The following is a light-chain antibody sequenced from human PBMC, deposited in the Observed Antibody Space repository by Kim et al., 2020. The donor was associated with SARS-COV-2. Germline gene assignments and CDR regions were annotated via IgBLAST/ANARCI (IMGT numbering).Light chain of an antibody. V-gene: IGLV3-1*01. CDR3: QAWDSSTAV. CDR1: KLGDKY. J-gene: IGLJ1*01. Sequence: VSPGQTASITCSGDKLGDKYGCWYQQKPGQSPVLVIYQDSKRPSGIPERFSGSNSGNTATLTISGTQAMDEADYYCQAWDSSTAVFGTGTKVTVL. CDR2: QDS.